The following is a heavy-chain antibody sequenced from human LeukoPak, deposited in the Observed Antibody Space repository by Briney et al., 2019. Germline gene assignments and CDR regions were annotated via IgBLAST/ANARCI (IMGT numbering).Heavy chain of an antibody. CDR2: IYYSGST. V-gene: IGHV4-31*03. CDR3: ARGGYGDNYGMDV. J-gene: IGHJ6*02. CDR1: GGSISSGGYY. D-gene: IGHD4-17*01. Sequence: SETLSLTCTVPGGSISSGGYYWSWIRQHPGKGLEWIGYIYYSGSTYYNPSLKSRVTISVDTSKNQFSLKLSSVTAADTAVYYCARGGYGDNYGMDVWGQGTTVTVSS.